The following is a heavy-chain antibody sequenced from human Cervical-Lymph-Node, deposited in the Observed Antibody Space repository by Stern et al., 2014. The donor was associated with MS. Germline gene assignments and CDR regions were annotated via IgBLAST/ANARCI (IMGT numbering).Heavy chain of an antibody. V-gene: IGHV5-51*03. J-gene: IGHJ4*02. Sequence: VQLVQSGAELKKPGESLRISCKGSGYSLTNTWIGWVRQMPGKGLEWMGIIYPGDSETRSSPSFHGQVTISADKSINTAYLQWSSLKASDTAMYYCARGRGIALRPDYWGQGTLVTVSS. CDR3: ARGRGIALRPDY. CDR1: GYSLTNTW. CDR2: IYPGDSET. D-gene: IGHD6-13*01.